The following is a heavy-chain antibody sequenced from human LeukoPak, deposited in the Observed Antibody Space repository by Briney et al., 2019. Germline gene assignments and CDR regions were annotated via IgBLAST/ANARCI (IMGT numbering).Heavy chain of an antibody. CDR2: INHSGST. Sequence: SETLSLTCAVYGGSFSGYYWSWIRQPPGKGLEWIGEINHSGSTNYNPSLKSRVTMLLDTAKNHISLKLTSVTAADTAIYFCARASETAMVTLWGQGTRVTVSS. J-gene: IGHJ4*02. CDR1: GGSFSGYY. V-gene: IGHV4-34*01. D-gene: IGHD5-18*01. CDR3: ARASETAMVTL.